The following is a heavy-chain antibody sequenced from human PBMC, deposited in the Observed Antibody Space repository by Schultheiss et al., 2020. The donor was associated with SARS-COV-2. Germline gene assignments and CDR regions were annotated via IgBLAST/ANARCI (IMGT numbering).Heavy chain of an antibody. CDR3: ARGSITMVQGVIPFDY. CDR2: INHSGST. Sequence: SETLSLTCAVYGGSFSDYYWNWIRQAPGKGLEWIGEINHSGSTYYNPSLKSRVTISVDTSKNQFSLKLSSVTAADTAVYYCARGSITMVQGVIPFDYWGQGTLVTVSS. D-gene: IGHD3-10*01. J-gene: IGHJ4*02. V-gene: IGHV4-34*01. CDR1: GGSFSDYY.